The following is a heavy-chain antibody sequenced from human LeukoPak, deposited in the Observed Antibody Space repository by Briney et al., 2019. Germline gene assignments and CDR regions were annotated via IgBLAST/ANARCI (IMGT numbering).Heavy chain of an antibody. CDR3: AKDLSALDYYDSSGYSPSFGY. J-gene: IGHJ4*02. V-gene: IGHV3-30*04. CDR2: ISYDGSNK. CDR1: GFTFSSYA. Sequence: GGSLRLSCAASGFTFSSYAMHWVRQAPGKGLEWVAVISYDGSNKYYADSVKGRFTISRDNSKNTLYLQMNSLRAEDTAVYYCAKDLSALDYYDSSGYSPSFGYWGQGTLVTVSS. D-gene: IGHD3-22*01.